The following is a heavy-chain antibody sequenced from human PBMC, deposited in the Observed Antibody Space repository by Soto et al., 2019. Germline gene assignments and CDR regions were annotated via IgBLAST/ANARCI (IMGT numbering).Heavy chain of an antibody. CDR2: ISSNGGNT. Sequence: GGPLRLPCAGSGFTFSTSAMHWVRQAPEKGLEYVSAISSNGGNTFYADSVQGRFTISRDNSKNTLYLQVGSLRAEDMAVYYCARSIHDFWSGYPQGFFDYWGQGTLVTVSS. CDR3: ARSIHDFWSGYPQGFFDY. D-gene: IGHD3-3*01. CDR1: GFTFSTSA. J-gene: IGHJ4*02. V-gene: IGHV3-64*02.